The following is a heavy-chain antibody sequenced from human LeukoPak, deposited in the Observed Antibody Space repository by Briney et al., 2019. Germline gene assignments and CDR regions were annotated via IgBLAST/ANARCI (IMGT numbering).Heavy chain of an antibody. V-gene: IGHV1-2*02. CDR2: INPNSGGT. Sequence: ASVTVSCKASGYTFTFYDMHWVRQAPGQGLEWMGWINPNSGGTNYAQKFQGRVTMTRDTSISTAYMELSRLRSDDTAVYYCARVGYCSGGSCYDAFDIWGQGTMVTVSS. D-gene: IGHD2-15*01. J-gene: IGHJ3*02. CDR3: ARVGYCSGGSCYDAFDI. CDR1: GYTFTFYD.